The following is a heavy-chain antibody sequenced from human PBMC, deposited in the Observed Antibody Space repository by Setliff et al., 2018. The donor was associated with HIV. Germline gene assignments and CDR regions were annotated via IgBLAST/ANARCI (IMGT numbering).Heavy chain of an antibody. CDR3: ARDDYMLYSYYYGMDV. CDR1: GASISDYY. J-gene: IGHJ6*02. Sequence: SETLSLTCNVSGASISDYYWSWIRQPPGKALEWIGYISYTGNIMYNPSLLGRFTISRDNAKNSLYLQMNSLRAEDTAVYYCARDDYMLYSYYYGMDVWGQGTTVTVSS. V-gene: IGHV4-59*12. D-gene: IGHD4-4*01. CDR2: ISYTGNI.